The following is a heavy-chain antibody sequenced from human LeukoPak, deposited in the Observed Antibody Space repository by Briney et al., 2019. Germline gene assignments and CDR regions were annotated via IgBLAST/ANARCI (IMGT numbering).Heavy chain of an antibody. CDR1: GGSISSSSYY. Sequence: PSETLSLTCTVSGGSISSSSYYWGWIRQPPGKGLEWIGSIYYSGSTYYNPSLKSRVTISVDTSKNQFSLKLSSVTAADTAVYYCARGDRKRWLHHRQGSAFDIWGQGTMVTVSS. J-gene: IGHJ3*02. V-gene: IGHV4-39*07. CDR3: ARGDRKRWLHHRQGSAFDI. D-gene: IGHD5-24*01. CDR2: IYYSGST.